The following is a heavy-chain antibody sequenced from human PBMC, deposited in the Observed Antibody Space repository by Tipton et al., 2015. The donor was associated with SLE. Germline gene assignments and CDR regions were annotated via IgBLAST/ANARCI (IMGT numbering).Heavy chain of an antibody. J-gene: IGHJ6*03. CDR1: GGSFSGYF. V-gene: IGHV4-34*01. CDR2: INHRGGT. D-gene: IGHD2-2*01. Sequence: TLSLTCAVYGGSFSGYFWSWIRHSPGKGLEWSGEINHRGGTNYNPSLKSRVTISVDTSKNQFSLKLSSVTAADTAVYYCARERVVVPAALIYYYYMDVWGKGTTVTVSS. CDR3: ARERVVVPAALIYYYYMDV.